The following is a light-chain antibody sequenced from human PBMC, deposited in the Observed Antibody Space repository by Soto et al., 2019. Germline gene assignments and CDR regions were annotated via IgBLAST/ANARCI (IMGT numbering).Light chain of an antibody. J-gene: IGKJ4*01. V-gene: IGKV3-20*01. Sequence: ENVLTQSPATLPLSPGETPTLSCRPRESVRVNSFAWYHQRPGQAPRLLIHGASNRATGVPERFRGSGSGADFTLTISRLEPEDFGVYFCQQYGRAPVTFGGGTMVEIK. CDR2: GAS. CDR1: ESVRVNS. CDR3: QQYGRAPVT.